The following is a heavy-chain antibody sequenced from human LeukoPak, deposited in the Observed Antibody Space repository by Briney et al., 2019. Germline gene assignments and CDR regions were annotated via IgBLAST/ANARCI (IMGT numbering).Heavy chain of an antibody. CDR3: ARRPSTYGGRTGGWFDP. CDR1: GYSFTSYW. CDR2: IYPGDSDT. V-gene: IGHV5-51*01. D-gene: IGHD4-23*01. J-gene: IGHJ5*02. Sequence: GESLKISCKGSGYSFTSYWIGWVRQMPGKGPEWMGIIYPGDSDTRYSPSFQGQVTISADKSISTAYLQWSSLKASDTAMYYCARRPSTYGGRTGGWFDPWGQGTLVTVSS.